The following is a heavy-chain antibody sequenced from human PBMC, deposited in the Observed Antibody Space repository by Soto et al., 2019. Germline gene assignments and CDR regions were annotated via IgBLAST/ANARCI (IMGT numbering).Heavy chain of an antibody. D-gene: IGHD2-2*01. J-gene: IGHJ4*02. CDR1: GYTFTNYG. CDR3: ASRLSSAELV. Sequence: QVQLVQSGAEVKKPGASVKVSCKASGYTFTNYGISWVRQAPGQGLEWMGWINPYNGNTNYAQKLQGRVTMTTDTATSTAYVELRSLRSDDTAVYYCASRLSSAELVWGQGTLVTVSS. CDR2: INPYNGNT. V-gene: IGHV1-18*01.